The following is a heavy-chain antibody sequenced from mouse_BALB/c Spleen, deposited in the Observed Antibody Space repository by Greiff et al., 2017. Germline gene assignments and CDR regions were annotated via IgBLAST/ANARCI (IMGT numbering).Heavy chain of an antibody. CDR1: GYTFTSYW. CDR2: IYPSDSYT. V-gene: IGHV1-69*02. CDR3: TRSDYGNRYWYFDV. D-gene: IGHD2-1*01. J-gene: IGHJ1*01. Sequence: QVQLQQPGAELVRPGASVKLSCKASGYTFTSYWINWVKQRPGQGLEWIGNIYPSDSYTNYNQKFKDQATLTVDKSSSTAYMQLSSPTSEDSAVYYCTRSDYGNRYWYFDVWGAGTTVTVSS.